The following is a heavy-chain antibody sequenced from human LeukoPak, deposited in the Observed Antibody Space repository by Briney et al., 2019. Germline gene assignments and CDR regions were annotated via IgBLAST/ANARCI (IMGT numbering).Heavy chain of an antibody. D-gene: IGHD1-26*01. Sequence: SETLSLTCAVSGYSISSGYYWGWIRQPPGKGLEWIGSIYHSGSTYYNPSLKSRVTMSIDTSKNQFSLKLTSVTAADTAVYYCARGAVGATPHVAFDIWGQGTMVTVS. CDR2: IYHSGST. CDR3: ARGAVGATPHVAFDI. J-gene: IGHJ3*02. CDR1: GYSISSGYY. V-gene: IGHV4-38-2*01.